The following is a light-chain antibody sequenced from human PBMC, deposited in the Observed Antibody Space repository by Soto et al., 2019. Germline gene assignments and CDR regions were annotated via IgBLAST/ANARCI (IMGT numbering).Light chain of an antibody. Sequence: SCLTQPASVSGSPGQSIAISCTGTRSDVGAYNYVSWYQQHPGKAPKLMISEVTNRPSGVSDRFSGSKSGNTASLTISGLQAEDEADYYCSSSTSRFTFVFGTGTKVTV. CDR1: RSDVGAYNY. CDR2: EVT. V-gene: IGLV2-14*01. J-gene: IGLJ1*01. CDR3: SSSTSRFTFV.